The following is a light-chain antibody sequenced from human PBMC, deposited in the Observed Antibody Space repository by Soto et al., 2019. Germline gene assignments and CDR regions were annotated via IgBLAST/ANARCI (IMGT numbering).Light chain of an antibody. J-gene: IGLJ1*01. CDR3: QSYDSSLSGSYV. CDR1: SSNIGAGYD. V-gene: IGLV1-40*01. Sequence: QSVLTQPPSVSGAPGQRVTISCTGSSSNIGAGYDVHWYKRLPGTAPKVIIYNNNNRPSGVPDRFSGSKSGTSASLAITGLQAEDEADYYCQSYDSSLSGSYVFGTGTKVTVL. CDR2: NNN.